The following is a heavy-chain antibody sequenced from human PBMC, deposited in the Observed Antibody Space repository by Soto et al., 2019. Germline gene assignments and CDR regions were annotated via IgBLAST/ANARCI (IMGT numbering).Heavy chain of an antibody. V-gene: IGHV3-30*18. J-gene: IGHJ4*02. D-gene: IGHD1-26*01. CDR2: ISYDGSNK. Sequence: PGGSLRLSCAASGFTFSSYGMHWVRQAPGKGLEWVAVISYDGSNKYYADPVKGRFTISRDNSKNTLYLQMNSLSAEDTAVYYCAKSDSGNYHDYWGQGTLVTVSS. CDR1: GFTFSSYG. CDR3: AKSDSGNYHDY.